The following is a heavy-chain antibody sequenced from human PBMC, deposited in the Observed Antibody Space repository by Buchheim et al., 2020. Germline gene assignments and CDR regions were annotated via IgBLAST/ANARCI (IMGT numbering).Heavy chain of an antibody. D-gene: IGHD2-15*01. CDR3: ARGISTPGIDY. V-gene: IGHV3-7*01. Sequence: EVQLEESGGTVVQPGGSLRLSCAASGFSFSNSWMNWVRQAPGKGLVWVASINHDGSETYYVDSGNGRFTVSRDNVKNSLYLHMSSLRADDTAVYYCARGISTPGIDYWGQGTL. CDR2: INHDGSET. J-gene: IGHJ4*02. CDR1: GFSFSNSW.